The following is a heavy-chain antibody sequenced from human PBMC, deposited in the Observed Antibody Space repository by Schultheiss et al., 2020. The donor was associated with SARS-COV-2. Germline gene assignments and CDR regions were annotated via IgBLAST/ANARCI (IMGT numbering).Heavy chain of an antibody. CDR1: GDSVSSNSAT. Sequence: SQTLSLTCAISGDSVSSNSATWNWIRQSPSRGLEWVGRTYHRSKWYNDYAVSVKSRITINPDTSKNQFSLQLNSVTPEDTALYYCARGKHAVAASFDSWGQGTLVTVSS. CDR3: ARGKHAVAASFDS. CDR2: TYHRSKWYN. D-gene: IGHD6-19*01. J-gene: IGHJ4*02. V-gene: IGHV6-1*01.